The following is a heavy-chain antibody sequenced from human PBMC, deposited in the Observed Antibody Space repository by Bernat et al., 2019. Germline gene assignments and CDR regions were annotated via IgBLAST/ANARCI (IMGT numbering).Heavy chain of an antibody. CDR3: ARDRGYSYVREFLDY. CDR2: ISSSSSTI. Sequence: EVQLVESGGGLVQPGGSMRLSCAAPGFTFSSCSRNWVRRAPGQGREWVSYISSSSSTIYYADSVKGRFTISRDNAKSSLYLQMISLRAEDTAVYYCARDRGYSYVREFLDYWGQGTLVTVSS. V-gene: IGHV3-48*01. D-gene: IGHD5-18*01. CDR1: GFTFSSCS. J-gene: IGHJ4*02.